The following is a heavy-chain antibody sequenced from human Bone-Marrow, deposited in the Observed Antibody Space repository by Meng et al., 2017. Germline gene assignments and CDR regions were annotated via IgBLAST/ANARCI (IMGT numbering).Heavy chain of an antibody. D-gene: IGHD7-27*01. CDR2: IKQDGSEK. CDR1: GFTFSNAW. Sequence: GESLKISCAASGFTFSNAWMSWVRQAPGKGLEWVANIKQDGSEKYYVDSVKGRFTISRDNAKNSLYLQMNSLRAEDTAVYYCARDGDSGDYWGQGTLVTVSS. V-gene: IGHV3-7*01. CDR3: ARDGDSGDY. J-gene: IGHJ4*02.